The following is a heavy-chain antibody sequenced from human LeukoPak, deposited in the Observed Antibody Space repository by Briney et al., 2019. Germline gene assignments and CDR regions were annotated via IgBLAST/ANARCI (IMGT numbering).Heavy chain of an antibody. D-gene: IGHD6-19*01. J-gene: IGHJ4*02. Sequence: GGSLRLSCAASGFTYSNYAMNWVRQAPGKGLEWVSGISSGGGTTYYADSVKGRFIISRDNSKNTLYLQMDSLRAEDTAVYYCTKAGIAVPAIPDYWGQGTLVTVSS. CDR2: ISSGGGTT. V-gene: IGHV3-23*01. CDR3: TKAGIAVPAIPDY. CDR1: GFTYSNYA.